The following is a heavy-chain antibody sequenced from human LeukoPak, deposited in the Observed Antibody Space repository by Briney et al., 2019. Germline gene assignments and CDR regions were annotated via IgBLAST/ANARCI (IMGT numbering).Heavy chain of an antibody. CDR2: ITGSGGST. CDR1: GGSISSTSYY. V-gene: IGHV3-23*01. Sequence: ETLSLTCTVSGGSISSTSYYWGWIRQPPGKGLEWVSTITGSGGSTYYADSVKGRFTISRDNSKSTLDLQMNSLRAEDTAVYYCAKLKGSGWNLLYCDYWGQGTLVTVTS. CDR3: AKLKGSGWNLLYCDY. D-gene: IGHD6-19*01. J-gene: IGHJ4*02.